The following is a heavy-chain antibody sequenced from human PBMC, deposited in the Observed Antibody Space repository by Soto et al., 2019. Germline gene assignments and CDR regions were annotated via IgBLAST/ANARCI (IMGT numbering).Heavy chain of an antibody. CDR1: GFSLSTSGMC. CDR2: IDWDDDK. CDR3: ARIQAAAGIRNYYYYGMDV. Sequence: SGPTLVNPTQTLTLTCTFSGFSLSTSGMCVSWIRQPPGKALEWLALIDWDDDKYYSTSLKTRLTISKDTSKNQVVLTMTNMDPVDTATYYCARIQAAAGIRNYYYYGMDVWGQGTTVTVSS. V-gene: IGHV2-70*01. J-gene: IGHJ6*02. D-gene: IGHD6-13*01.